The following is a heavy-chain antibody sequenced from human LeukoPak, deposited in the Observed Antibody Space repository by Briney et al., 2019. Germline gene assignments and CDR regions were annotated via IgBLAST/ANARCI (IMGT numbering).Heavy chain of an antibody. V-gene: IGHV1-8*01. Sequence: GASVKVSCKASGYTFTSYDINWVRQATGQGLEWMGWMNPNSGNTGYAQKFQGRVIMTRNTSISTAYMELSSLRSEDTAVYYCAGQGPDDAFDIWGQGTMVTVSS. CDR1: GYTFTSYD. J-gene: IGHJ3*02. CDR2: MNPNSGNT. CDR3: AGQGPDDAFDI.